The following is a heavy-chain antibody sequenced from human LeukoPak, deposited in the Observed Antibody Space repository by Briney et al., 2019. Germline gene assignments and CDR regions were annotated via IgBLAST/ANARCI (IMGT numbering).Heavy chain of an antibody. CDR2: INLKTDGGTT. V-gene: IGHV3-15*01. CDR3: TTLADFSGDFDFQH. Sequence: PGGSLRLSCAASGFTFRNTWMSWVRQAPGKGLEWFGRINLKTDGGTTDYAAATKGRLTISKDDSTNTLYLQMDSLKTEDTAVYYCTTLADFSGDFDFQHWGQGTLVTVSS. D-gene: IGHD2-21*01. J-gene: IGHJ1*01. CDR1: GFTFRNTW.